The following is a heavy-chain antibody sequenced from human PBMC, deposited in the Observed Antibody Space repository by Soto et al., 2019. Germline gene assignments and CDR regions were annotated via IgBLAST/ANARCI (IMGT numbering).Heavy chain of an antibody. Sequence: EVHLLASGGDLVRPGGSLRLSCAGSGFMFSNYPMSWVRQAPGKGPEWVAAIKAAGGDTYYADSVKGRFTISRDNFNDMLYLQMNSLTVEDTAMYYCKRDVVASSPPGADYWGQGTLVTVSS. V-gene: IGHV3-23*01. J-gene: IGHJ4*02. D-gene: IGHD5-12*01. CDR3: KRDVVASSPPGADY. CDR2: IKAAGGDT. CDR1: GFMFSNYP.